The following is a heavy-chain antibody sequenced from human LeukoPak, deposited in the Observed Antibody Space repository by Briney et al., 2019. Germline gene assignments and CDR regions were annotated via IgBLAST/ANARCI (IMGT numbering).Heavy chain of an antibody. V-gene: IGHV3-48*03. CDR3: ARGSHCSSTSCYTNYYYYYMDV. CDR1: GFTFSSYE. CDR2: ISSSGSTI. Sequence: PGGSLRLSCAASGFTFSSYEMNWVRQAPGKGLEWVSYISSSGSTIYYADSVKGRFTIPRDNAKNSLYLQMNSLRAEDTAVYYCARGSHCSSTSCYTNYYYYYMDVWGKGTTVTVSS. J-gene: IGHJ6*03. D-gene: IGHD2-2*01.